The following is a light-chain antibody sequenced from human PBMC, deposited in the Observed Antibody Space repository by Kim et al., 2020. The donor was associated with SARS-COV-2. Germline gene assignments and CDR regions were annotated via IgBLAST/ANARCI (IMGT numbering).Light chain of an antibody. J-gene: IGKJ1*01. V-gene: IGKV3-20*01. Sequence: EIVLTQSPGTLSLSPGERATLSCRASQSISNNYLAWYQQKPGQAPRLLNYGASNRATGIPDRFSGSGSGTDFTLTISGLDPEDFTVYYCQQYDGSLWTFGQGTKVDIK. CDR1: QSISNNY. CDR2: GAS. CDR3: QQYDGSLWT.